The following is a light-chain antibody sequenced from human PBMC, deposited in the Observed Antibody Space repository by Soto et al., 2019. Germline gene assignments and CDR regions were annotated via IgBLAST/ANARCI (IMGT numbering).Light chain of an antibody. CDR1: SSDVGTYNY. Sequence: QSALTQPASVSGSPGQSITISCTGTSSDVGTYNYVSWYQQHPGKAPKLIIYGVTKRPSGISNRFSGSKSGNTASLTISGLQTEDEADYYCNSYTNSRTVVFGGGTKLTVL. CDR3: NSYTNSRTVV. V-gene: IGLV2-14*01. CDR2: GVT. J-gene: IGLJ2*01.